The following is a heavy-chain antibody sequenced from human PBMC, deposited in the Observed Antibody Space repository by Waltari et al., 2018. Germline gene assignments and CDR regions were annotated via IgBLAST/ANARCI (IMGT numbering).Heavy chain of an antibody. J-gene: IGHJ6*02. D-gene: IGHD2-15*01. V-gene: IGHV4-39*07. CDR1: GGSISSSSYY. CDR2: IYYSGRT. CDR3: ARDGLALPTDGYCSGGSCYSVYGMDV. Sequence: QLQLQESGPGLVKPSETLSLTCTVSGGSISSSSYYWGWIRQPPGKGLEWIGSIYYSGRTTYNPSLKSRVTISVDTSKNQFSLKLSSVTAADTAVYYCARDGLALPTDGYCSGGSCYSVYGMDVWGQGTTVTVSS.